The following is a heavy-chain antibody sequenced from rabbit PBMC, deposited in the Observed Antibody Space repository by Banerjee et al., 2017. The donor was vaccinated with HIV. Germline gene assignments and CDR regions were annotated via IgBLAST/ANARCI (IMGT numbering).Heavy chain of an antibody. V-gene: IGHV1S45*01. Sequence: QEQLVEYGGGLVQPGGSLKLSCKASGFSFSNYYMCWVRQAPGKGPEWIACIGNGDGSTYYASWAKGRFTISKTSSTTVTLQMTSLTAADTATYFCARDLAGVIGWNFNLWGPGTLVTVS. CDR3: ARDLAGVIGWNFNL. CDR2: IGNGDGST. CDR1: GFSFSNYY. D-gene: IGHD4-1*01. J-gene: IGHJ4*01.